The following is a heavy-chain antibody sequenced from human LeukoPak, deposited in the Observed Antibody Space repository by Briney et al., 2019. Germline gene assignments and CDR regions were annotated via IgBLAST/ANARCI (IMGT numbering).Heavy chain of an antibody. Sequence: GGSLRLSCAASGFTFTSYTMNWVRQAPGKGLEWVAVIWYDGSNKYYADSVKGRFTISRDNSKNTLFLQMNSLRAEDTAVYYCARVSSSWYDYWGQGTLVTVSS. CDR2: IWYDGSNK. CDR1: GFTFTSYT. J-gene: IGHJ4*02. V-gene: IGHV3-33*08. CDR3: ARVSSSWYDY. D-gene: IGHD6-13*01.